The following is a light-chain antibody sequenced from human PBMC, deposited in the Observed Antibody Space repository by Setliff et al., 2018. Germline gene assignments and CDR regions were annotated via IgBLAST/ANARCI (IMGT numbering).Light chain of an antibody. CDR3: LSYTSKTTHAL. CDR2: EVT. J-gene: IGLJ2*01. Sequence: ALTQPAAVSESPGQSIAISCAGTSSDVGGYNYVSWYQQHPGKAPKLMIYEVTKRPSGVSDRFSGSKSGNTASLTISGLQAEDEADYYCLSYTSKTTHALFAGGTKVTVL. V-gene: IGLV2-14*03. CDR1: SSDVGGYNY.